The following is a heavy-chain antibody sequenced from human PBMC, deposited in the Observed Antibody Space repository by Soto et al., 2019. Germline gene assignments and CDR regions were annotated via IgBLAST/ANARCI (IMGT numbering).Heavy chain of an antibody. D-gene: IGHD3-22*01. J-gene: IGHJ4*02. Sequence: QLQLQESGPGLLQPSETLSLTCSVSGGSVRSGSYYWTWIRQPPGKGLEWIGYIYQSGTTNYNASLKSRVTISIDTSKNQFCLKLNSVTAADTAVYYCARDSSGRHDYWGQGTLVTVSS. V-gene: IGHV4-61*01. CDR1: GGSVRSGSYY. CDR2: IYQSGTT. CDR3: ARDSSGRHDY.